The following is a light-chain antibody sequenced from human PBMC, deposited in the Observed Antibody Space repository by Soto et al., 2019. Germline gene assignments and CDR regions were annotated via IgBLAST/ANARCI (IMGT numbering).Light chain of an antibody. CDR1: QSVSIS. CDR3: QQFNNWPWT. V-gene: IGKV3-11*01. J-gene: IGKJ1*01. Sequence: IVLAQSPSTLSLSPGERATLSCRASQSVSISLAWYQQKPGQAPRLLIYDASNRATGVPARFSGSGSGTDFTLTVSSLQSEDCANYYCQQFNNWPWTFGQGTKVDIK. CDR2: DAS.